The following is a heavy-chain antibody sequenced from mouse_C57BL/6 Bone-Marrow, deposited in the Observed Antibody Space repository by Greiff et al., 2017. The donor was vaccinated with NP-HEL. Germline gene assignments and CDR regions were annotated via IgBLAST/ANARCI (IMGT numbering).Heavy chain of an antibody. CDR2: INPSNGGT. V-gene: IGHV1-53*01. CDR1: GYTFTSYW. J-gene: IGHJ3*01. CDR3: ARGHYGSSPAWFAY. Sequence: PLTELVKPGASVKLSCKASGYTFTSYWMHWVKQRPGQGLEWIGNINPSNGGTNYNEKFKSKATLTVDKSSSTAYMQLSSLTSEDSAVYYCARGHYGSSPAWFAYWGQGTLVTVSA. D-gene: IGHD1-1*01.